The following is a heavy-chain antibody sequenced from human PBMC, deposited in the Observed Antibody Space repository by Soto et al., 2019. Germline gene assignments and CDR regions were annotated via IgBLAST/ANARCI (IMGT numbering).Heavy chain of an antibody. V-gene: IGHV4-4*02. CDR2: IYHSGSI. Sequence: SETLSLTCTVSNASISSRKWWTWVRQTPGKGLEWIGEIYHSGSINHNPSLKSRVTMSVDKSKNQFSLKMTSVTAADTAVYYCARRYGPGFDYWGQGTLVTVSS. D-gene: IGHD4-17*01. CDR3: ARRYGPGFDY. J-gene: IGHJ4*02. CDR1: NASISSRKW.